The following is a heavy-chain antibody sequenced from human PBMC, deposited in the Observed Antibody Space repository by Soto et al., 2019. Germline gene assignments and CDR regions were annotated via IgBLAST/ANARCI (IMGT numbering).Heavy chain of an antibody. V-gene: IGHV4-59*01. CDR3: VGSLMSRAMESFDY. J-gene: IGHJ4*02. CDR2: ISYTVDA. Sequence: SETLSLTCSGSAGSISGDYWGWVRQSPGEGLEWIAHISYTVDASYNPSLKSRVTISLDTSKNQIAPRLMSVTAADTAVYYCVGSLMSRAMESFDYWGQGTLVTVSS. CDR1: AGSISGDY. D-gene: IGHD5-18*01.